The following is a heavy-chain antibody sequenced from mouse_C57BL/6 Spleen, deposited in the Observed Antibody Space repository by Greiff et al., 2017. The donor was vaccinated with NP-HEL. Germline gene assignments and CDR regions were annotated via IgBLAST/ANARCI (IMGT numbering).Heavy chain of an antibody. CDR3: AREEGQLDY. Sequence: EVMLVESGGGLVKPGGSLKLSCAASGFTFSSYAMSWVRQTPEKRLEWVATISDGGSYTYYPDNVKGRFTISRDNAKNNLYLQMSHLKSEDTAMYYCAREEGQLDYWGQGTTLTVSS. D-gene: IGHD1-3*01. CDR2: ISDGGSYT. CDR1: GFTFSSYA. V-gene: IGHV5-4*01. J-gene: IGHJ2*01.